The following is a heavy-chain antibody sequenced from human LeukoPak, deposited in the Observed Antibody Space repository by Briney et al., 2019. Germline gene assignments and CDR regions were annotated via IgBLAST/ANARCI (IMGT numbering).Heavy chain of an antibody. CDR2: ISSSGSTI. Sequence: PGGSLRLSCAAPEFTFGSYSMNWVRQAPGKGLEWVSYISSSGSTIYYADSVKGRFTISRDNAKNSLYLQMNSLRAEDTAVYYCARFAYCGGDCYSALDYWGQGTLVTVSS. D-gene: IGHD2-21*02. J-gene: IGHJ4*02. V-gene: IGHV3-48*04. CDR1: EFTFGSYS. CDR3: ARFAYCGGDCYSALDY.